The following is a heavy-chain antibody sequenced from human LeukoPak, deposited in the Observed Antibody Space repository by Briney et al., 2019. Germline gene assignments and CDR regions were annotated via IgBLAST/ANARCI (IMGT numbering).Heavy chain of an antibody. CDR3: ARDQDIVVVPAARGSYYYYGMDV. J-gene: IGHJ6*02. CDR2: ISSSGSTI. D-gene: IGHD2-2*01. Sequence: GGSLRLSCAASGLTVSSNYMSWIRQAPGKGLEWVSYISSSGSTIYYADSVKGRFTISRDNAKNSLYLQMNSLRAEDTAVYYSARDQDIVVVPAARGSYYYYGMDVWGQGTTVTVSS. CDR1: GLTVSSNY. V-gene: IGHV3-11*01.